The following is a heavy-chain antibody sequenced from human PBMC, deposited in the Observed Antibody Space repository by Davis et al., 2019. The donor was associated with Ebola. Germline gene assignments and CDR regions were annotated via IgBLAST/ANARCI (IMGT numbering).Heavy chain of an antibody. Sequence: GESLKISCKGSGYSFTSYWIGWVRQMPGKGLEWMGIIYPGDSDTRYSPSFQGQVTISADKSISTAYLQWSSLKASDTAMYYCARFPHGSSWYFYFDYWGQGTLVTVSS. CDR1: GYSFTSYW. D-gene: IGHD6-13*01. V-gene: IGHV5-51*01. CDR2: IYPGDSDT. CDR3: ARFPHGSSWYFYFDY. J-gene: IGHJ4*02.